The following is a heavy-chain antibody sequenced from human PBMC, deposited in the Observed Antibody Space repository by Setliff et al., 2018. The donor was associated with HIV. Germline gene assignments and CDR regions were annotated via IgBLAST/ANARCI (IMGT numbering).Heavy chain of an antibody. J-gene: IGHJ4*02. CDR2: IIPNLPNA. CDR1: GYTFTSYG. V-gene: IGHV1-69*10. CDR3: ARGSEGILSLFDK. Sequence: ASVKVSCKASGYTFTSYGISWVRQAPGQGLEWMGGIIPNLPNAIYAQQFQGRVTITADRSTSTAYMELSSLRSEDTAIYYCARGSEGILSLFDKWGQGTLVTVSS.